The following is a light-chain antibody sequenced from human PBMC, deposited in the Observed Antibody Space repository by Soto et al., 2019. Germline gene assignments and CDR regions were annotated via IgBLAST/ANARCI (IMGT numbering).Light chain of an antibody. Sequence: QLVLTQPASVSGSPGQSITVSCTGTSSDVGGYNYVSWYQQHPGKAPKLLIYEVSHRPSGVSNRFSGSKSGNTASLTISGLQAEDEADYYCSSYTSSITSVIFGGGTKLTVL. CDR3: SSYTSSITSVI. CDR1: SSDVGGYNY. V-gene: IGLV2-14*01. CDR2: EVS. J-gene: IGLJ2*01.